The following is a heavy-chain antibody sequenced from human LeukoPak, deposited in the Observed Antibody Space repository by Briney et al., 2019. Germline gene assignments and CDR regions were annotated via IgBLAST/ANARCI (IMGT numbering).Heavy chain of an antibody. V-gene: IGHV3-53*01. CDR1: GFTVSSNY. CDR3: ARDRWSGYSYGMDV. Sequence: PGGSLRLSCAASGFTVSSNYMSWVRQAPGKGLEWVSVISSGGSTYYADSVKGRFTISRDNSKNTLYLQMNSLRAEDTAVYYCARDRWSGYSYGMDVWGQGTTVTVSS. D-gene: IGHD3-3*01. J-gene: IGHJ6*02. CDR2: ISSGGST.